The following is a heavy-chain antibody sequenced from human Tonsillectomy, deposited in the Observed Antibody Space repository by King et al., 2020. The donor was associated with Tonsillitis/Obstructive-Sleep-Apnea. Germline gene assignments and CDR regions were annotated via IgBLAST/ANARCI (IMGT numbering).Heavy chain of an antibody. J-gene: IGHJ6*03. V-gene: IGHV3-30*01. CDR3: ARGIAPRPDYYYYYMDV. CDR2: ISDDGSNK. Sequence: VQLVESGGGVVQPGRSLRLSCAASGFTFSTYAMHWVRQAPGKGLEWVAVISDDGSNKYYADSVKGRFNIFRDNSKNTLYLQMNSLRAEDTAVYYCARGIAPRPDYYYYYMDVWDKGTTVTVSS. CDR1: GFTFSTYA. D-gene: IGHD6-6*01.